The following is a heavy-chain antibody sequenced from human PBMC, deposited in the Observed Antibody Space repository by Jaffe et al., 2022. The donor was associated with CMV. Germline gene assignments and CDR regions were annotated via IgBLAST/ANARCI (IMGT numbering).Heavy chain of an antibody. CDR3: ASQPYDSSGYYYFYL. J-gene: IGHJ2*01. V-gene: IGHV1-46*01. Sequence: QVQLVQSGAEVKKPGASVKVSCKASGYTFTSYYMHWVRQAPGQGLEWMGIINPSGGSTSYAQKFQGRVTMTRDTSTSTVYMELSSLRSEDTAVYYCASQPYDSSGYYYFYLWGRGTLVTVSS. D-gene: IGHD3-22*01. CDR2: INPSGGST. CDR1: GYTFTSYY.